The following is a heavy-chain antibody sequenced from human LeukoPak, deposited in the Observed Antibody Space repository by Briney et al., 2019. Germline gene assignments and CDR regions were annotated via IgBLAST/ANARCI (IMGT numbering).Heavy chain of an antibody. CDR2: INPNSGGT. V-gene: IGHV1-2*02. CDR3: ARGHSSGYYYGSDAFDI. D-gene: IGHD3-22*01. Sequence: ASVKVSCKASGYTFTGYYMHWVRQAPGPGLERMGWINPNSGGTNYAQKFQGRVTMTRDTSISTAYTELRRLRSDDTAVYYCARGHSSGYYYGSDAFDIWGQGTMVTVSS. CDR1: GYTFTGYY. J-gene: IGHJ3*02.